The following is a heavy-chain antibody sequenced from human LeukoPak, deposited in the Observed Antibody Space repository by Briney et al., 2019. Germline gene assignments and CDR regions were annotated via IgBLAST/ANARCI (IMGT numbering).Heavy chain of an antibody. Sequence: GGSLRLSCVASGFSVSSNYMNWVRQAPGKGLEWVSVTNSGGTTYNADSVKGRFTISRDNSNNTLYLQMNSLRAEDTAVYYCAKDRKATMIRGLDYWGQGTLVTVSS. CDR1: GFSVSSNY. V-gene: IGHV3-53*05. J-gene: IGHJ4*02. CDR3: AKDRKATMIRGLDY. CDR2: TNSGGTT. D-gene: IGHD3-10*01.